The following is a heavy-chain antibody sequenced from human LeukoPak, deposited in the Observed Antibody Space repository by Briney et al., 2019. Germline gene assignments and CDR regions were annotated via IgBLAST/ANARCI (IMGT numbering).Heavy chain of an antibody. Sequence: SETLSLTCTVSGGSISSSSYYWGWIRQPPGKGLEWIGSICYSGSTYYNPSLKSRVTISVDTSKNQFSLKLSSVTAADTAVYYCARDTGYSTTEFDLWGRGTLVTVSS. J-gene: IGHJ2*01. D-gene: IGHD6-13*01. CDR1: GGSISSSSYY. V-gene: IGHV4-39*07. CDR2: ICYSGST. CDR3: ARDTGYSTTEFDL.